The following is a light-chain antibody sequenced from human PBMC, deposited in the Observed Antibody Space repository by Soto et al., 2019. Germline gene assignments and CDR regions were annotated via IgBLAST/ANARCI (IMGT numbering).Light chain of an antibody. CDR3: QCYDSSLSVV. Sequence: QSVLTQPPSVSGAPGQRITISCTGSSSNIGAGYDVHWYQQLPGTAPKLLIYGNSNRPSGVPDRFSGSKSGTSASLAITGLQAEDEADYYCQCYDSSLSVVFVGGTKLTVL. J-gene: IGLJ2*01. CDR2: GNS. CDR1: SSNIGAGYD. V-gene: IGLV1-40*01.